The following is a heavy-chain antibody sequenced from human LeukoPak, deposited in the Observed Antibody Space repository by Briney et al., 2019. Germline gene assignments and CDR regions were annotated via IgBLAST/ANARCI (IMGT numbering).Heavy chain of an antibody. J-gene: IGHJ5*02. Sequence: PGGSLRLSCAASGFTFSSYAMHWVRQAPGKGLEWVSVLYSGGTTYYPDSVKGRFTVSRDNSKNTLYLQMNSLRAEDTAVYYCARLRGTGTAWFDPWGQGTLVTVSS. CDR2: LYSGGTT. D-gene: IGHD1-7*01. CDR3: ARLRGTGTAWFDP. V-gene: IGHV3-53*01. CDR1: GFTFSSYA.